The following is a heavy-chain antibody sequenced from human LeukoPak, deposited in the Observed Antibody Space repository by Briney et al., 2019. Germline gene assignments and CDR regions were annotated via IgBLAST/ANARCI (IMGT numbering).Heavy chain of an antibody. CDR3: AKGYCSSTSCYFDY. J-gene: IGHJ4*02. D-gene: IGHD2-2*01. Sequence: ARSLRLSCAASGFTFDDYAMHCVRHAPRKSLQWVSGIIWDSGSIGYADSVKGRVTISRENAKNTLYLQMNSLRAEDTALYYCAKGYCSSTSCYFDYWGQGTLVTVSS. CDR2: IIWDSGSI. V-gene: IGHV3-9*01. CDR1: GFTFDDYA.